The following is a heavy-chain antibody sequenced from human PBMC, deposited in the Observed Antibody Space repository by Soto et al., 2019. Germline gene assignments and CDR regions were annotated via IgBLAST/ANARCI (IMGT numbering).Heavy chain of an antibody. CDR2: IIPIFGTA. CDR3: ASVPLSTVDSSGYYCDY. J-gene: IGHJ4*02. Sequence: SVKVSCKASGGTFSSYAISWVRQAPGQGPEWMGGIIPIFGTANYARKFQGRVTITADESTSTAYMELSSLRSEDTAVYYCASVPLSTVDSSGYYCDYWGQGTLVTVSS. CDR1: GGTFSSYA. V-gene: IGHV1-69*13. D-gene: IGHD3-22*01.